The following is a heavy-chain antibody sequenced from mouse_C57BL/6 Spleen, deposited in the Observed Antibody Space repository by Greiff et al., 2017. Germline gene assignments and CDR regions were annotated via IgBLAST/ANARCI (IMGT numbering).Heavy chain of an antibody. D-gene: IGHD1-1*01. V-gene: IGHV2-6*01. CDR3: AIYYYGSTYYAMDY. CDR1: GFSLTSYG. J-gene: IGHJ4*01. Sequence: VQLVESGPGLVAPSQSLSITCTVSGFSLTSYGVDWVRQSPGKGLEWLGVIWGVGSTNYNSALKSRLSISKDNSKSQVFLKMNSLQTDDTAMYYCAIYYYGSTYYAMDYWGQGTSVTVSS. CDR2: IWGVGST.